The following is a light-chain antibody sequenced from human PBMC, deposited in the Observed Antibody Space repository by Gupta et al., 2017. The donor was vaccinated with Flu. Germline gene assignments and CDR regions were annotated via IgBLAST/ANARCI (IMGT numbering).Light chain of an antibody. CDR3: HQNNTLHP. CDR1: QSVSSN. CDR2: GAS. Sequence: IVIPSSPATLSVSPRERATPSCRASQSVSSNLGWYQQKPGQAPMLLIYGASSRATGIPDRFSGSWSLKEFTLTSSCLQSEDFDVYYRHQNNTLHPVGGVTKVEIK. J-gene: IGKJ4*01. V-gene: IGKV3-15*01.